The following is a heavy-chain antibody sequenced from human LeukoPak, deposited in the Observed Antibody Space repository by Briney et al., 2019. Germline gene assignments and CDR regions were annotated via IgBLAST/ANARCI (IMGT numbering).Heavy chain of an antibody. Sequence: GSSLRLSCAASGLTFSSYGMHGVRRAPGKGLEWLAVISYDGSNKYSADSVKGRFTISRDNSKNTLYLQMNSLRAEDTAVYYCAKSRSGRPRPYFDYWGQGTLVTVSS. CDR2: ISYDGSNK. CDR3: AKSRSGRPRPYFDY. J-gene: IGHJ4*02. CDR1: GLTFSSYG. V-gene: IGHV3-30*18. D-gene: IGHD1-26*01.